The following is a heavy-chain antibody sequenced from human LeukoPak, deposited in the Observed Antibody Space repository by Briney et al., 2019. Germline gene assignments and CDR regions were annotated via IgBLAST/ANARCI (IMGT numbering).Heavy chain of an antibody. J-gene: IGHJ4*02. CDR3: ARDFSGSYHWFDC. CDR1: GFTFSSYA. V-gene: IGHV3-30-3*01. D-gene: IGHD1-26*01. CDR2: ISYDGSNK. Sequence: PGGSLRLSCAASGFTFSSYAMHWVRQAPGKGLEWVAVISYDGSNKYYADSVKGRFTISRDNSKNTLYLQMNSLRAEDTAVYYCARDFSGSYHWFDCWGQGTLVTVSS.